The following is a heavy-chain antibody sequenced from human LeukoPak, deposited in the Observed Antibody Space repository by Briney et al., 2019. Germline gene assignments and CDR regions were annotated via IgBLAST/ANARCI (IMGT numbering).Heavy chain of an antibody. Sequence: GGSLRLSCVASGFTFSSYAMSWVRQAPGKGLEWVSAISGSGGSTYYADSVKGRFTISRDNSKNTLYLQMNSLRAEDTAVYYCAKYMVRGVVKGDAFDIWGQGTMVTVSS. CDR1: GFTFSSYA. CDR2: ISGSGGST. J-gene: IGHJ3*02. V-gene: IGHV3-23*01. D-gene: IGHD3-10*01. CDR3: AKYMVRGVVKGDAFDI.